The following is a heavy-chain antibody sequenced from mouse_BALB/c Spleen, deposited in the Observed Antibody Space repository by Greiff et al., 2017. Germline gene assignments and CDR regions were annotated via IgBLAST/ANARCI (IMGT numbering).Heavy chain of an antibody. J-gene: IGHJ4*01. CDR3: ARDRYDRGYYYAMDY. Sequence: VQLVESGPGLVAPSQSLSITCTVSGFSLTSYGVHWVRQPPGKGLEWLGVIWAGGSTNYNSALMSRLSISKDNSKSQVFLKMNSLQTDDTAMYYCARDRYDRGYYYAMDYWGQGTSVTVSS. CDR2: IWAGGST. V-gene: IGHV2-9*02. D-gene: IGHD2-14*01. CDR1: GFSLTSYG.